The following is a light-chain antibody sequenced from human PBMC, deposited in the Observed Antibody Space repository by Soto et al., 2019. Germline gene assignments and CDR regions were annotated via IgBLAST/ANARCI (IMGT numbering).Light chain of an antibody. Sequence: EIGLTQSPGTLSLSPGERATLSCRASQSVSSSYLAWYQQKPGQAPRLLIYDASNRATGIPARFSGSGSGTDFTLTISSLEPEDFAVYYCQQRKGLTFGGGTKVDIK. V-gene: IGKV3D-20*02. J-gene: IGKJ4*01. CDR2: DAS. CDR1: QSVSSSY. CDR3: QQRKGLT.